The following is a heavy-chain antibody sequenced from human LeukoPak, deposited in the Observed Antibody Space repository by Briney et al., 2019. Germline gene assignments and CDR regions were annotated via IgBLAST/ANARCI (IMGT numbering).Heavy chain of an antibody. CDR2: ISGSGDNT. Sequence: HPGGSLRLSCAASGFTFSSYAMSWVRQAPGKGLEWVSGISGSGDNTNYADSVKGRFTISRDNSKNTLYVQVNSLGTEDTAAYYCAKGSYYDSSGSFYFDYWGQGTLVTVSS. D-gene: IGHD3-22*01. V-gene: IGHV3-23*01. CDR3: AKGSYYDSSGSFYFDY. CDR1: GFTFSSYA. J-gene: IGHJ4*02.